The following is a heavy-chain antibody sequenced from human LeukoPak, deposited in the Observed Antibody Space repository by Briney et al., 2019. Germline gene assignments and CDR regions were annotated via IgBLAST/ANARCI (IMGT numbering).Heavy chain of an antibody. Sequence: PGGALRLACAASGFNFSGYSMNWVRQAPGKGLEGVSSISSSSYIYYADSVKGRFTISRDNAKNSLYLQMNSLRAEDTAVYYCARVAGVESSGYAYYFDYWGQGTLVTVSS. D-gene: IGHD3-22*01. J-gene: IGHJ4*02. CDR2: ISSSSYI. CDR3: ARVAGVESSGYAYYFDY. V-gene: IGHV3-21*01. CDR1: GFNFSGYS.